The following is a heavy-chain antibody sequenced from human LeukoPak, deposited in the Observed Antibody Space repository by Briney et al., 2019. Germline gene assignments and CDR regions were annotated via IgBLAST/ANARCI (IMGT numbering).Heavy chain of an antibody. V-gene: IGHV3-23*01. CDR2: ITGSGSNT. CDR1: GFTFNNYA. Sequence: GGSLRLSCAASGFTFNNYAMTWVRQAPGKGLEWVSIITGSGSNTHYADSVKGRFTISRDNSKNTLYLQMNSLRAEDTAVYYCAKDVMGQLSYNWFDPWGQGTLVTVSS. CDR3: AKDVMGQLSYNWFDP. D-gene: IGHD2-2*01. J-gene: IGHJ5*02.